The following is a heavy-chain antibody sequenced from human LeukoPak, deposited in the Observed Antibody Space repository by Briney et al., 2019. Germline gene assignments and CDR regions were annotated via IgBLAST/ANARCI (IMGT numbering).Heavy chain of an antibody. CDR3: ARDNGNWFDP. Sequence: SVKVSCKASGYTFTSYGISWVRRAPGQGLEWMGRIIPILGIANYAQKFQGRVTITADKSTSTAYMELSSLRSEDTAVYYCARDNGNWFDPWGQGTLVTVSS. J-gene: IGHJ5*02. CDR2: IIPILGIA. V-gene: IGHV1-69*04. CDR1: GYTFTSYG.